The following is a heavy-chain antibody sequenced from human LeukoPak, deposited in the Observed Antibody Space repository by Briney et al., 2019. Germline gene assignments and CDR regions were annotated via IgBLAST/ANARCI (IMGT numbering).Heavy chain of an antibody. CDR1: GYTFTGYY. CDR3: ARERRNSSGSFDP. CDR2: INPNGGGT. Sequence: ASVKVSCKASGYTFTGYYMHWVRQAPGQGLERMGWINPNGGGTNYAQKFQGRVTMTRDTSISTAYMELSRLRSDDTAVYYCARERRNSSGSFDPWGQGTLVTVSS. D-gene: IGHD6-19*01. J-gene: IGHJ5*02. V-gene: IGHV1-2*02.